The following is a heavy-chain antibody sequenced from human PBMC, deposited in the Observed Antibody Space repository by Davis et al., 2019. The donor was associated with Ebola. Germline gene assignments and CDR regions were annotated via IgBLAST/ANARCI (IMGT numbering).Heavy chain of an antibody. V-gene: IGHV1-2*02. CDR2: INPNTDAT. CDR3: ARDLTGDQP. D-gene: IGHD7-27*01. CDR1: GYTFTDHA. Sequence: ASVKVSCQTSGYTFTDHAMHWVRQAPGQGLEWMGWINPNTDATTYAQSLQGRVTLTRDTSISTAYMELISLTSDDTAVYYCARDLTGDQPWGQGTLVTVSS. J-gene: IGHJ5*02.